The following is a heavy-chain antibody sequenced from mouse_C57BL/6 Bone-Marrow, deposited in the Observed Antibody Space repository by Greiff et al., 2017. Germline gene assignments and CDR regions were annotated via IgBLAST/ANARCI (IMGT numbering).Heavy chain of an antibody. J-gene: IGHJ4*01. Sequence: QVQLQQPGAELVKPGASVKMSCKASGYSFTSYWITWVKQRPGKGLEWIGDIYPGSGSTHYNEKFNSKATLTVDTSSSKSYMQLSSLTSEASAVYYGARRIPSYAMDYWGQGTSVTVSS. CDR3: ARRIPSYAMDY. CDR1: GYSFTSYW. CDR2: IYPGSGST. D-gene: IGHD5-1-1*01. V-gene: IGHV1-55*01.